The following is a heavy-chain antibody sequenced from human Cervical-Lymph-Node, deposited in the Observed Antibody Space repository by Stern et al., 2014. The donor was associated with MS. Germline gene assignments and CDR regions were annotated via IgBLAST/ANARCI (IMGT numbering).Heavy chain of an antibody. CDR3: ARQPDYSDFLDF. CDR1: GYNFIDHA. CDR2: INGGPGTT. J-gene: IGHJ4*02. D-gene: IGHD4-11*01. Sequence: QVQLVQSGAEVTKPGTSMTISCKTSGYNFIDHAIHWVRQGPGQRLEWMGWINGGPGTTKYSQKFQGRVSFTRDKAASAAYMDLSSLSPDDTAVYYCARQPDYSDFLDFWGQGTLVTVSS. V-gene: IGHV1-3*01.